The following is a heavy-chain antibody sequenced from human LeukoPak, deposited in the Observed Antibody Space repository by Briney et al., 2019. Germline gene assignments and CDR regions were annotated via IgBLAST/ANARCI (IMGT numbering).Heavy chain of an antibody. Sequence: KPGGSLRLSCAVSGFTFTSYNMNWVRQAPGKGLEWVSSITSSSSYIYYADSVKGRFTISRDNAKNSLYLQMDSLRVEDTAEYYCARDPYSGNYGAYYYYYMDVWGKGTTVTVSS. D-gene: IGHD1-26*01. CDR3: ARDPYSGNYGAYYYYYMDV. J-gene: IGHJ6*03. V-gene: IGHV3-21*06. CDR1: GFTFTSYN. CDR2: ITSSSSYI.